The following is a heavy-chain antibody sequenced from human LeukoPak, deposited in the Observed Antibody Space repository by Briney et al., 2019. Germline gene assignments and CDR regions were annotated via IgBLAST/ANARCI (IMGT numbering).Heavy chain of an antibody. D-gene: IGHD1-14*01. V-gene: IGHV4-39*01. Sequence: SETLSLTCTVSGGSISSSSYYWGWIRQPPGKGLEWIGSIYYSGSTYYNPSLKSRVTISVDTSKNQFSLKLGSVTAADTAVYYCARQGLDTTGSFDYWGQGTLVTVSS. CDR2: IYYSGST. CDR1: GGSISSSSYY. J-gene: IGHJ4*02. CDR3: ARQGLDTTGSFDY.